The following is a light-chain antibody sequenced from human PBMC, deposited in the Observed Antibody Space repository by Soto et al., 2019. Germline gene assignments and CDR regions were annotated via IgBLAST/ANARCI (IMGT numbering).Light chain of an antibody. V-gene: IGKV1-5*03. CDR3: QHYIAFSPWA. Sequence: DIQMTQSPSTLSASVGDRVTITCRASQSVIDWLAWFQQKPGKPPNVLIYRASALKSGVPSRFSGSGSGTEFTLTISSLQPDDFATYYCQHYIAFSPWAFGQGTKVDIK. J-gene: IGKJ1*01. CDR1: QSVIDW. CDR2: RAS.